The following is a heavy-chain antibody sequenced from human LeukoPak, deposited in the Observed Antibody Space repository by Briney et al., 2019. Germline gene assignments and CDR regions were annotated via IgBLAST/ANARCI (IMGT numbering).Heavy chain of an antibody. Sequence: GGSLRLSCAASGFTFSNAWMSWVRQAPGKGLEWVGRIISKTDGGTTDYAAPVKGRFTISRDDSNNTLYLQMNRLKTEDTGLYYCTTAIRGGPSTDYWGQGTLVTVAS. CDR1: GFTFSNAW. CDR2: IISKTDGGTT. CDR3: TTAIRGGPSTDY. V-gene: IGHV3-15*01. J-gene: IGHJ4*02. D-gene: IGHD3-10*01.